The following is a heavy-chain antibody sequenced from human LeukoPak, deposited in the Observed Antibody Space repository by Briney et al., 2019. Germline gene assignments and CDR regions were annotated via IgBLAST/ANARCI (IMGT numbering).Heavy chain of an antibody. CDR2: IIPIFGTA. CDR1: GGTFSSYA. Sequence: ASVKVSCKASGGTFSSYAISWVRQAPGQGLEWMGGIIPIFGTANYAQKFQGRVTITADESTSTAYMELSSLRSEDTAVYYCARPYDILTGYYPGYGYWGQGTLVTVSS. J-gene: IGHJ4*02. D-gene: IGHD3-9*01. V-gene: IGHV1-69*01. CDR3: ARPYDILTGYYPGYGY.